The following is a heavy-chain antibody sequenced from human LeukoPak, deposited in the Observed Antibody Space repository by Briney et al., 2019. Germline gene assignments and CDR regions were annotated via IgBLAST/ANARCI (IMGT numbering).Heavy chain of an antibody. CDR2: INAGATRT. CDR1: GFTFNTYD. V-gene: IGHV3-23*01. Sequence: PGGSLRLSCAVSGFTFNTYDMNWVRQAPGKGLEWVSAINAGATRTYYADSVKGRFTISRDNSKNTLYLQMNSLTAEDTAVYYCAKEARYNYGYDCFDYWGQGTLVTVSS. CDR3: AKEARYNYGYDCFDY. D-gene: IGHD5-18*01. J-gene: IGHJ4*02.